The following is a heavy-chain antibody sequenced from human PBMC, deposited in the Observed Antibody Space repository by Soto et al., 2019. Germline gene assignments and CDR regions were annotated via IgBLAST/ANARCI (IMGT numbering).Heavy chain of an antibody. CDR2: ISGSGGST. CDR1: GFTFSSYA. V-gene: IGHV3-23*01. D-gene: IGHD4-17*01. Sequence: GGSLRLSCAASGFTFSSYAMSWVRQAPGKGLEWVSAISGSGGSTYYADSVKGRFTISRDNSKNTLYLQMNSLRAEDTAVYYCAKFQANTVTKNYYGMDVWGQGTTVTVSS. CDR3: AKFQANTVTKNYYGMDV. J-gene: IGHJ6*02.